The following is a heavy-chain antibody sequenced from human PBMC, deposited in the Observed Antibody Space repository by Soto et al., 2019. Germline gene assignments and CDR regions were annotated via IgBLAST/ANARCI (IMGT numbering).Heavy chain of an antibody. D-gene: IGHD3-16*01. V-gene: IGHV1-69*13. Sequence: SVKVSCKACGGTFSSYALSSVRQAPGQGLEWMGGIIPIFGTANYAQKFQGRVTITADESTSTAYMELSSLSSEDTALYYCASNESTFGGVLDYWGQGTLVTVSS. CDR2: IIPIFGTA. CDR1: GGTFSSYA. J-gene: IGHJ4*02. CDR3: ASNESTFGGVLDY.